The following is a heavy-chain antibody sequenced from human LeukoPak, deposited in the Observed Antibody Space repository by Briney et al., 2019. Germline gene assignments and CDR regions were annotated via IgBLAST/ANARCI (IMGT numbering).Heavy chain of an antibody. CDR1: GGSISSSNYY. CDR3: ARGPTYQPIDS. D-gene: IGHD2-2*01. Sequence: SETLSLTCTVSGGSISSSNYYWGWIRQPPGKGLEWIASIHYSETTYYNPSLKSRVTTSVDTSKNHFSLKLSSVTAADTAVYYCARGPTYQPIDSWGQGTLVTVSS. V-gene: IGHV4-39*02. CDR2: IHYSETT. J-gene: IGHJ4*02.